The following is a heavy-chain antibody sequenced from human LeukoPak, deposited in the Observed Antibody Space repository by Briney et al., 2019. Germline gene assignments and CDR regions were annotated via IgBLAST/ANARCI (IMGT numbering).Heavy chain of an antibody. CDR1: GYTFTRYA. Sequence: ASVKVSCKASGYTFTRYAITWVRQAPGQGPEWMGRISTYNGNTNYAQQLQGRVTMTTDTSTSTAYMELRGLRSDDTAVYYCARGGYYNILTGYETADAFDIWGRGTMVTVSS. CDR3: ARGGYYNILTGYETADAFDI. J-gene: IGHJ3*02. V-gene: IGHV1-18*01. CDR2: ISTYNGNT. D-gene: IGHD3-9*01.